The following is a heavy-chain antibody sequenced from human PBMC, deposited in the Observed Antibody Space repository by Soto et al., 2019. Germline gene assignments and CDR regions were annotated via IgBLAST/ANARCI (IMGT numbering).Heavy chain of an antibody. CDR1: GYTFTSYG. D-gene: IGHD1-26*01. V-gene: IGHV1-18*01. CDR2: ISAYNGDT. Sequence: QVQLVQSGGEVKKPGASVKVSCKASGYTFTSYGISWVRQAPGQGLEWMGYISAYNGDTDFAQKFQGRVTMTTDTSTRTAYMELRSLISDDTAVYYCARDSRVVGATAGSTFDIWGQGTMVTVSS. CDR3: ARDSRVVGATAGSTFDI. J-gene: IGHJ3*02.